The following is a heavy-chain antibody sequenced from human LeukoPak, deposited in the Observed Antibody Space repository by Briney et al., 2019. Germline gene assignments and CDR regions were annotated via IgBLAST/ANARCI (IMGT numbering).Heavy chain of an antibody. CDR1: GYSISSGYY. CDR3: ARRGSSSWSFDY. Sequence: PSETLSLTCTVSGYSISSGYYWGWIRQPPGKGLEWIGSIYHSGSTYYNPSLKSRVTISVDTSKRQISLRLSSVTAADTAVYYCARRGSSSWSFDYWGQGTLVTVSS. D-gene: IGHD6-13*01. CDR2: IYHSGST. J-gene: IGHJ4*02. V-gene: IGHV4-38-2*02.